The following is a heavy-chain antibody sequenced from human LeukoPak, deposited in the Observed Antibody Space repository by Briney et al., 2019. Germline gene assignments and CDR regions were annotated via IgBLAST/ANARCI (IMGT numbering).Heavy chain of an antibody. V-gene: IGHV3-11*01. J-gene: IGHJ4*02. CDR3: AKVGSSGWYRDYSDY. Sequence: PGGSLRLSCVVSGFIFNDYYMSWVRQAPGKGLEWISHISSSGDTRYYADSVKGRFTISRDNSKNTLYLQMNSLRAEDTAVYYCAKVGSSGWYRDYSDYWGQGTLVTVSS. CDR1: GFIFNDYY. CDR2: ISSSGDTR. D-gene: IGHD6-19*01.